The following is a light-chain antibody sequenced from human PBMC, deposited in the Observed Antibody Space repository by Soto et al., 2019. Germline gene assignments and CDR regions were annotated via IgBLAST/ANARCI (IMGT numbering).Light chain of an antibody. CDR1: QSVGAT. J-gene: IGKJ5*01. CDR2: WAS. Sequence: EIVMTQSPVTLSVFPWDRPTLSCRASQSVGATVAWYHQRPGQAPRLLFYWASTRHSGVPDRFSGSGSGTDFTLTTASVQAEDVAVYYCQQYYSSLAITFGQGTRVEIK. V-gene: IGKV3-15*01. CDR3: QQYYSSLAIT.